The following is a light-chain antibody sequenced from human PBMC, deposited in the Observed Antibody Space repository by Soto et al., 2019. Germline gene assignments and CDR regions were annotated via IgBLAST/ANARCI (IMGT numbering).Light chain of an antibody. CDR3: QHYGSSPFP. CDR1: QSVSSSY. CDR2: AAS. V-gene: IGKV3-20*01. J-gene: IGKJ3*01. Sequence: EIVLTQSPGTLSLSPGERATLSCRASQSVSSSYLAWYQQKPGQAPRRLIYAASRRATGIPDRFSGSGSGTDFTLTISRLEPEECAVYYCQHYGSSPFPFGPGTKVDIK.